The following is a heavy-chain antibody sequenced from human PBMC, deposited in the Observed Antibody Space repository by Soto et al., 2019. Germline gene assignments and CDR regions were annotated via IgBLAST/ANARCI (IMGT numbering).Heavy chain of an antibody. CDR3: ARLSFYYGVDV. J-gene: IGHJ6*02. CDR2: IYHGGST. CDR1: GGSISSADC. V-gene: IGHV4-4*02. Sequence: PSETLSLTCAVCGGSISSADCWTWVRQPPGKGLEWIGEIYHGGSTSYNPSLKSRVTLSLDKFKNHFSLNLTSVTAADTAVYYCARLSFYYGVDVWGQRTTVAVCS.